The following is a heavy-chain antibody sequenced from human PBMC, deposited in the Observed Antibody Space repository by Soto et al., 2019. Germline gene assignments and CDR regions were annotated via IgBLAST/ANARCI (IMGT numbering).Heavy chain of an antibody. V-gene: IGHV3-30*01. Sequence: QVQLVESGGGVVQPGRSLRLSCAASGFTFSRYAIHWVRQAPGKGLEWVAVVSYDGSDKFYADSVKGRFTISRDNSENTLYLQMNSLKPEDTAVSYCARDFGDYESYYDGMDVWGQGTTVTVSS. CDR1: GFTFSRYA. CDR3: ARDFGDYESYYDGMDV. J-gene: IGHJ6*02. CDR2: VSYDGSDK. D-gene: IGHD4-17*01.